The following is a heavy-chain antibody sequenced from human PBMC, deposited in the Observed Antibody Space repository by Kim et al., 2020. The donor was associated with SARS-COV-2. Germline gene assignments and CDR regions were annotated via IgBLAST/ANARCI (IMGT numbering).Heavy chain of an antibody. CDR3: SRSAGRYFGTVDFFNI. Sequence: SETLSLTCSVSGGSITSVGYYWSWIRHLPGKGLEWIGYIYYSGSTYSHPSLKSRLSISRDTSNNRFSLTFTSMTSADTAIYYCSRSAGRYFGTVDFFNI. D-gene: IGHD3-10*01. CDR1: GGSITSVGYY. V-gene: IGHV4-31*03. CDR2: IYYSGST. J-gene: IGHJ3*02.